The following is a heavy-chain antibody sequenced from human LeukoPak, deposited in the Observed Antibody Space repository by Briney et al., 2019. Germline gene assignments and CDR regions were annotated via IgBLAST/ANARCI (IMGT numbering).Heavy chain of an antibody. CDR3: ARVLVVGNTGYYMDV. J-gene: IGHJ6*03. CDR1: GGSISSYY. V-gene: IGHV4-59*01. D-gene: IGHD6-19*01. Sequence: SETLSPTCTVSGGSISSYYWSWIRQPPGKGLEWIGYIHYSGSTNYNPSLKSRVTISVDTSKTQFSLNLSSVTAADTAVYYCARVLVVGNTGYYMDVWGKGTTVTVSS. CDR2: IHYSGST.